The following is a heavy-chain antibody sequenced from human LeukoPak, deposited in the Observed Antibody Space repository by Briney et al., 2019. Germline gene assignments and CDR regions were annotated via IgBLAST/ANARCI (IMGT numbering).Heavy chain of an antibody. D-gene: IGHD6-13*01. J-gene: IGHJ4*02. V-gene: IGHV4-4*08. CDR1: GGSISSYY. CDR3: ARDRGSSWFPFDY. Sequence: SETLSLTCTVSGGSISSYYWSWIRQPPGKGLEWIGYIYTSGSTNYNPSLKSRVTMSVDTSKNQFSLKLSSVTAADTAVYYCARDRGSSWFPFDYWGQGTLVTVSS. CDR2: IYTSGST.